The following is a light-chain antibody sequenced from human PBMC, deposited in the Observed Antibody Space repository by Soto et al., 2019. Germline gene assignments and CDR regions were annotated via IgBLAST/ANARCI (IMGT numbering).Light chain of an antibody. CDR3: QQYNNWPPIT. J-gene: IGKJ5*01. V-gene: IGKV3-15*01. CDR2: YAS. Sequence: EIMMTQSPATLSVSPGERATLSCRASQSVSNNLAWYQQKPGQAPRLLIYYASTRATGIPVRFSGSGSGTAFTLTISSLQSEDVSLYYCQQYNNWPPITFGQGTRLEIK. CDR1: QSVSNN.